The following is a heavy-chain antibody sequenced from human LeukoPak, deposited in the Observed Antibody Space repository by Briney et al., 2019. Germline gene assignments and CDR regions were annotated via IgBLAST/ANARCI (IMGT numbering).Heavy chain of an antibody. CDR2: ISAYNGNT. CDR3: ARGGRGCSSTSCYVSGDWFDP. V-gene: IGHV1-18*01. CDR1: GYTFTSYG. Sequence: ASVKVSCKASGYTFTSYGISWVRQAPGQGLEWMGWISAYNGNTNYAQKLQGRVTMTTDTSTSTAYMELSSLRSEDTAVYYCARGGRGCSSTSCYVSGDWFDPWGQGTLVTVSS. J-gene: IGHJ5*02. D-gene: IGHD2-2*01.